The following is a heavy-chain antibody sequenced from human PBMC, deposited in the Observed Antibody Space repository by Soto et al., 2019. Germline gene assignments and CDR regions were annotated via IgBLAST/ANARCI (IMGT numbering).Heavy chain of an antibody. D-gene: IGHD1-26*01. Sequence: SVKVSCKASGGTFSSYAISWVRQAPGQGLEWMGGIIPIFGTANYAQKFQGRVTVTADESTSTAYMELSSLRSEDTAVYYCARDRIGTVAFDIWGQGTMVTVSS. CDR3: ARDRIGTVAFDI. J-gene: IGHJ3*02. CDR1: GGTFSSYA. V-gene: IGHV1-69*13. CDR2: IIPIFGTA.